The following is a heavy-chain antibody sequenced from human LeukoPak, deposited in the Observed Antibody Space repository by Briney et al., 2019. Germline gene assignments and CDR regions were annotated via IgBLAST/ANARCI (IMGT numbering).Heavy chain of an antibody. CDR2: IYYSGNT. D-gene: IGHD2-8*01. CDR3: ASSSGVLEYFQH. V-gene: IGHV4-39*01. Sequence: PSETLSLTCTVSGGSISSGSYYWGWIRQPPGKGLEWVGSIYYSGNTYYNTSLESPVTISVDTSQNQFFLKLSYLTAADTAVYYCASSSGVLEYFQHWGRGTLVSVSS. J-gene: IGHJ1*01. CDR1: GGSISSGSYY.